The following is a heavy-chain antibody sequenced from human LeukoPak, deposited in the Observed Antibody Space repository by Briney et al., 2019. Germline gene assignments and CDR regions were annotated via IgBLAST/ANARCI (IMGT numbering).Heavy chain of an antibody. V-gene: IGHV3-48*01. CDR3: ARPVVAATTPDTFDI. J-gene: IGHJ3*02. Sequence: GGSLRLSCAASGFTFSSYNMNWVRQAPGKGLEWVSYISDSSTTIYYADSVKGRFTISRDNAKNSLYLQMNSLGAEDTAVYYCARPVVAATTPDTFDIWGQGTMVTVSS. CDR1: GFTFSSYN. D-gene: IGHD2-15*01. CDR2: ISDSSTTI.